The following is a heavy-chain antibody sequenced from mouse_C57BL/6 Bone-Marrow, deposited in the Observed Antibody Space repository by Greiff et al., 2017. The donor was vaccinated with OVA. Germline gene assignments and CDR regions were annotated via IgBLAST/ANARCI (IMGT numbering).Heavy chain of an antibody. J-gene: IGHJ4*01. V-gene: IGHV1-80*01. D-gene: IGHD1-1*01. CDR3: AGGGSSPYAMDY. CDR1: GYAFSSYW. Sequence: VQGVESGAELVKPGASVKISCKASGYAFSSYWMNWVKQRPGKGLEWIGQIYPGDGDTNYNGKFKGKATLTADKSSSTAYMQLSSLTSEDSAVYFCAGGGSSPYAMDYWGQGTSVTVPS. CDR2: IYPGDGDT.